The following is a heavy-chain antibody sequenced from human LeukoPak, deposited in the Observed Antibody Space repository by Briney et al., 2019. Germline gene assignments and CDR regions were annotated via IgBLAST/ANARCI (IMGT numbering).Heavy chain of an antibody. J-gene: IGHJ4*02. CDR1: GFTFSSYA. CDR2: ISGSGGST. Sequence: TGGSLRLSCAASGFTFSSYAMSWVRQAPGKGLEWVSAISGSGGSTYSADSVKGRFTISRDNSKNTLYLEMNSLRAEDTAVYYCAKDVAAAGTDYWGQGTLVTVSS. D-gene: IGHD6-13*01. V-gene: IGHV3-23*01. CDR3: AKDVAAAGTDY.